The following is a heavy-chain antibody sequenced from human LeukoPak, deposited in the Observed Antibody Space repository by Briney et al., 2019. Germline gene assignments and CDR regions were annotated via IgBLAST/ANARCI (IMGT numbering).Heavy chain of an antibody. CDR3: ARVSVDTAMVSYFDY. J-gene: IGHJ4*02. D-gene: IGHD5-18*01. V-gene: IGHV1-2*06. Sequence: ASVKVSCTASGYTFTGYYMHWVRQAPGQGLEWMGRINPNSGGTNYAQKFQGRVTMTRDTSISTAYMELSRLRSDDTAVYYCARVSVDTAMVSYFDYWGQETLVTVSS. CDR2: INPNSGGT. CDR1: GYTFTGYY.